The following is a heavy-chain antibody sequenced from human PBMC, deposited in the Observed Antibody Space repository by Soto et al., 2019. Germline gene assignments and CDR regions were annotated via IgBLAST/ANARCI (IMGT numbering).Heavy chain of an antibody. D-gene: IGHD1-26*01. CDR2: ISGSGGNT. CDR1: GFTFSSYA. J-gene: IGHJ4*02. CDR3: ARRGSGSYYDY. Sequence: EVQLLESGGGLVQPGGSLRLSCAASGFTFSSYAMRWVRQAPGKGLEWVSAISGSGGNTYYADSVKGRFTISRDNSKNTLYLQMNSLRAEDTAVYYCARRGSGSYYDYWGQGTLVTVSS. V-gene: IGHV3-23*01.